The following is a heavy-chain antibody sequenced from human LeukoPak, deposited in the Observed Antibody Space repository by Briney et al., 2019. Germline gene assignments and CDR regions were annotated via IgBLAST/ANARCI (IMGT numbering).Heavy chain of an antibody. J-gene: IGHJ4*02. CDR3: ARDAQQWPSRYYFDY. Sequence: GGSLRLSCAASGFTFSSYSMNWVRQAPGKGLEWVSSISSSSSYIYYADSVKGRFTISRDNAKNSLYLQMNSLRAEDTAVYYCARDAQQWPSRYYFDYWGQGTLVTVSS. D-gene: IGHD6-19*01. CDR2: ISSSSSYI. CDR1: GFTFSSYS. V-gene: IGHV3-21*01.